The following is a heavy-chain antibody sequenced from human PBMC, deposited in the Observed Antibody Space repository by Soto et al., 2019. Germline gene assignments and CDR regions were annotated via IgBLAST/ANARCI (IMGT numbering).Heavy chain of an antibody. D-gene: IGHD2-2*01. Sequence: PGESLKISCKGSGYSFTSYWISWVRQMPGKGLEWMGVIYPDDSSTTYGPSFQGQITFSVDKSISTAYLQWSSLKASDTAIYYCARRRYCKSISCLTRNWLDPWGQGTLVTVSS. CDR1: GYSFTSYW. J-gene: IGHJ5*02. CDR2: IYPDDSST. CDR3: ARRRYCKSISCLTRNWLDP. V-gene: IGHV5-51*01.